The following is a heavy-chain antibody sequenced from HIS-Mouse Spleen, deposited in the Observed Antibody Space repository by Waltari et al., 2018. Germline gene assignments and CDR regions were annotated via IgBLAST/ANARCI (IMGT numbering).Heavy chain of an antibody. Sequence: QLQLQESGPGLVKPSETLSLTCTVSGGSISSSSYYWGWIRQPPGKGLEWIGSIYYSGRTYYNPSLKSRVTISVDTSKNQFSLKLSSVTAADTAVYYCATVVGATGAFDIWGQGTMVTVSS. CDR2: IYYSGRT. CDR1: GGSISSSSYY. J-gene: IGHJ3*02. V-gene: IGHV4-39*01. D-gene: IGHD1-26*01. CDR3: ATVVGATGAFDI.